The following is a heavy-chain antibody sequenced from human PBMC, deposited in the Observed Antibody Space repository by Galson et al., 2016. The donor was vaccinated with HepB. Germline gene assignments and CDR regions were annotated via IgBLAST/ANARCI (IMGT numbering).Heavy chain of an antibody. Sequence: LRLSCAASGFPFSSYSMNWVRQAPGKGLEWVSSLSSSSSYISYADSVKGRFTISRDNAKNSLYLQMNSLRAEDTAVYYCARTAHYYYYYMEVWGKGTTVTVSS. CDR1: GFPFSSYS. CDR2: LSSSSSYI. CDR3: ARTAHYYYYYMEV. V-gene: IGHV3-21*01. J-gene: IGHJ6*03.